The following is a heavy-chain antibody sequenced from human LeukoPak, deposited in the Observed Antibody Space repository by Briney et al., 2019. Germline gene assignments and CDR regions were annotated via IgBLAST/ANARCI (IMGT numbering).Heavy chain of an antibody. D-gene: IGHD2-15*01. CDR1: GFTFSSYV. CDR3: AGILGYCSGGSCPIKDY. CDR2: ISGSGSST. Sequence: QPGESLRLSCAASGFTFSSYVVSWVRQAPGKGLEWVSAISGSGSSTYYADSVKGRFTISRDNSKNTLYLRMNSLRAEDTAVYYCAGILGYCSGGSCPIKDYWGQGTLVTVSS. J-gene: IGHJ4*02. V-gene: IGHV3-23*01.